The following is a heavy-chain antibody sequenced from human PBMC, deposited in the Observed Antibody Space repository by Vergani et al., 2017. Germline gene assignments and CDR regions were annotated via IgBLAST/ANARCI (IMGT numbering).Heavy chain of an antibody. CDR3: AKHIVVVPAAMGRDAFDI. J-gene: IGHJ3*02. D-gene: IGHD2-2*01. CDR2: ISSSSSYI. Sequence: EVQLVESGGGLVKRGGSLRLSCAASGFSFSSYSMNLVRQAPGKWLEWVSSISSSSSYIHYSDSLKGRFTISRDNSKNTLYLQMNSLRAEDTAVYYCAKHIVVVPAAMGRDAFDIWGQGTMVTVSS. CDR1: GFSFSSYS. V-gene: IGHV3-21*04.